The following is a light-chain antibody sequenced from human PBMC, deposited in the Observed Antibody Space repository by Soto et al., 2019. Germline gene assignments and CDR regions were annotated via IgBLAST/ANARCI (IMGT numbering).Light chain of an antibody. Sequence: QSALTQPPSASGSPGQSVTISCTGTSSDVGGYTYVSWYQQHPGKAPKLLIHDVTERPSGVPDRFSGSRSDSTASLTVSGLQAEDEADYYCSPYAGNDIVLFGGGTKLTVL. CDR2: DVT. J-gene: IGLJ2*01. CDR1: SSDVGGYTY. CDR3: SPYAGNDIVL. V-gene: IGLV2-8*01.